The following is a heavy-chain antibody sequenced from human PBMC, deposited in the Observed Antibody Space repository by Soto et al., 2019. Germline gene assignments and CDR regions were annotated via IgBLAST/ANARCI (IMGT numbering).Heavy chain of an antibody. CDR1: GYTFTSYG. CDR3: ARGQDSSRYYPHDAFDI. D-gene: IGHD3-22*01. J-gene: IGHJ3*02. V-gene: IGHV1-18*01. Sequence: GASVKVSCKASGYTFTSYGISWVRQAPGQGLEWMGWISAYNGNTNYAQKLQGRVTMTTDTSTSTAYMELRSLRSDDTAVYYCARGQDSSRYYPHDAFDIWGQGTMVTVSS. CDR2: ISAYNGNT.